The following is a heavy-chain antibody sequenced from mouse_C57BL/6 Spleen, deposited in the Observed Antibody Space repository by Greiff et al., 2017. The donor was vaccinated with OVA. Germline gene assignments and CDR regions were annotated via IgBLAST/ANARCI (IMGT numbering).Heavy chain of an antibody. J-gene: IGHJ1*03. D-gene: IGHD1-1*01. Sequence: EVKLQESGAELVRPGASVKLSCTASGFNIKDDYMHWVKQRPEQGLEWIGWIDPENGDTDYASKFQGKATIPADTSSNTAYLQLSSLTSEDTAVYYCTTWYYGSSYSWYFDVWGTGTTVTVSS. CDR3: TTWYYGSSYSWYFDV. V-gene: IGHV14-4*01. CDR2: IDPENGDT. CDR1: GFNIKDDY.